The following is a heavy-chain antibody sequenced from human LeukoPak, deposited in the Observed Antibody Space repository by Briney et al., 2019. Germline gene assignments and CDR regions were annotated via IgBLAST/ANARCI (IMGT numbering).Heavy chain of an antibody. V-gene: IGHV3-33*01. D-gene: IGHD3-16*01. CDR1: GFTFSSYG. CDR2: ILCDGSHK. CDR3: ARDQAGGGKYFDY. Sequence: GGSLRLSCAASGFTFSSYGMHWVRQAPGKGLEWVAVILCDGSHKYYADSVKGLFTISRDNSKNTLYLQMNSLRAEDTAVFYCARDQAGGGKYFDYWGQGTLVTVSS. J-gene: IGHJ4*02.